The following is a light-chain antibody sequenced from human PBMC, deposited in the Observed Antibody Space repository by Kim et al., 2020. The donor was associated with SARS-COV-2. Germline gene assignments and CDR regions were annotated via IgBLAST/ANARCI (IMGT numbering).Light chain of an antibody. V-gene: IGKV2-28*01. CDR1: QSLLHSNGYNY. CDR3: MQGLQTSIT. Sequence: PASISCRSSQSLLHSNGYNYLDWYPQKPGQSPQLLIYLGSNRASGVPDRFSGSGSGTYFTLKISRVEAEDVGVYYCMQGLQTSITFGQGTRLEIK. CDR2: LGS. J-gene: IGKJ5*01.